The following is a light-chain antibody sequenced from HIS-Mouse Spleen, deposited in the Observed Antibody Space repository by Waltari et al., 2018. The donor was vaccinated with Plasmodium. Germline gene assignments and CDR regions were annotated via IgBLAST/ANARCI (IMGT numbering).Light chain of an antibody. CDR2: QDS. V-gene: IGLV3-1*01. Sequence: SYELTQPPPVSVSPGPTASIPCSGERLGDKYACWYQQKPGQVPVLVIDQDSKRPSGIPERFSGSNSGNTATLTISGTQAMDEADYYCQAWDSSTVVFGGGTKLTVL. CDR1: RLGDKY. J-gene: IGLJ2*01. CDR3: QAWDSSTVV.